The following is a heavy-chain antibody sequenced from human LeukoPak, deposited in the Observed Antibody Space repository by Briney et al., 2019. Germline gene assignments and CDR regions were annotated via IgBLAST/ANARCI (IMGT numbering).Heavy chain of an antibody. D-gene: IGHD4-23*01. V-gene: IGHV3-64*01. CDR3: ARDLAWEDYGGTVDY. J-gene: IGHJ4*02. CDR2: ISSNGGST. Sequence: TGGSLRLSCAASGFTFSSYAMHWVRQAPGKGLEYVSAISSNGGSTYYANSVKGRFTISRDNSKNTLYLQMGSLRAEDMAVYYCARDLAWEDYGGTVDYWGQGTLVTVSS. CDR1: GFTFSSYA.